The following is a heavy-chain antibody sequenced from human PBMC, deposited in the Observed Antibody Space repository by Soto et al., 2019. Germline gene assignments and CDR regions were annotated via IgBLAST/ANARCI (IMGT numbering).Heavy chain of an antibody. CDR1: GGSVRSDSYH. CDR2: IYYSGSN. D-gene: IGHD2-2*01. V-gene: IGHV4-61*01. J-gene: IGHJ5*02. Sequence: PAETLSLTGTVSGGSVRSDSYHWSWIRPPPGKGLEWIGYIYYSGSNNYNPSLKSRVTISVDTSKDQFSLKLSSVTAADTAVYYCARGIGGSTSPHWFDPWGQGTLVTVSS. CDR3: ARGIGGSTSPHWFDP.